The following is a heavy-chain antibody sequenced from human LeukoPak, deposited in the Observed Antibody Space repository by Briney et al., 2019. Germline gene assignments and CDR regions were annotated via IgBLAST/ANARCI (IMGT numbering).Heavy chain of an antibody. D-gene: IGHD2-2*01. J-gene: IGHJ2*01. CDR2: INTDGSST. Sequence: PGGSLRLSCAASGFTFSSYWMHWVRQAPGKGLVWVSRINTDGSSTSYADSVKGRFTISRDNAKNTLYLQMNSLRAEDTAVYYCARALYCSSTSCYRGHFGGDWWFDLWGRGTLVTVSS. CDR3: ARALYCSSTSCYRGHFGGDWWFDL. V-gene: IGHV3-74*01. CDR1: GFTFSSYW.